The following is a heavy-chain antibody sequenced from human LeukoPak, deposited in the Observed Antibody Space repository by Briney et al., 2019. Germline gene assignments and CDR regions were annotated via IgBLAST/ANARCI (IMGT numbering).Heavy chain of an antibody. V-gene: IGHV3-23*01. CDR2: ISGSGGST. CDR1: GFTFSNYW. D-gene: IGHD6-19*01. J-gene: IGHJ4*02. CDR3: AKERSSGWYWAFDY. Sequence: YPGGSLRLSCAASGFTFSNYWMSWVRQAPGKGLEWVSAISGSGGSTYYADSVKGRFTISRDNSKNTLYLQMNSLRAEDTAVYYCAKERSSGWYWAFDYWGQGTLVTVSS.